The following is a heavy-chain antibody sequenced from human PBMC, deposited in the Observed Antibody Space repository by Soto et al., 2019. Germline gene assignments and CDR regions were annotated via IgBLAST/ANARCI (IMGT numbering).Heavy chain of an antibody. V-gene: IGHV3-23*01. D-gene: IGHD4-17*01. Sequence: GGSLRLSCAASGFTFSSYAMGWVRQAPGKGLEWVSAISGSGGSTYYADSVKGRFTISRDNSKNTLYLQMNSLRAEDTAVYYCAKLGFLSTVTQYYFDYWGKGTLVTVSS. J-gene: IGHJ4*02. CDR1: GFTFSSYA. CDR3: AKLGFLSTVTQYYFDY. CDR2: ISGSGGST.